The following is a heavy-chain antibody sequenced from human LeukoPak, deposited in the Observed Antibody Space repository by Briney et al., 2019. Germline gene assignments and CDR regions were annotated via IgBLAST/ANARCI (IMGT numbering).Heavy chain of an antibody. CDR2: IYYSGST. V-gene: IGHV4-59*01. J-gene: IGHJ4*02. CDR1: GGSISSYY. CDR3: ARDDYGDFPLDY. D-gene: IGHD4-17*01. Sequence: SETLSLTCTVSGGSISSYYWSWIRQPPGKGLEWIGYIYYSGSTNYNPSLKSRVTISVDTSKNQFSLKLSSVTAADTAVYYCARDDYGDFPLDYWGQGTLVTVSS.